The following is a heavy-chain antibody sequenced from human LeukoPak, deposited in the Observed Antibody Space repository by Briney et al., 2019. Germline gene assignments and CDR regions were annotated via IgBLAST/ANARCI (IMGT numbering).Heavy chain of an antibody. V-gene: IGHV5-51*01. Sequence: GESLKISCKASGYSFTSYWIGWVRQMPGKGLEWMAIIYPGDSDTRYSPSFQGQVSISADKSINTAYLQWNSLKASDTAMYYCARRQTDGPYYWGQGTPVTVSS. CDR1: GYSFTSYW. J-gene: IGHJ4*02. CDR3: ARRQTDGPYY. CDR2: IYPGDSDT.